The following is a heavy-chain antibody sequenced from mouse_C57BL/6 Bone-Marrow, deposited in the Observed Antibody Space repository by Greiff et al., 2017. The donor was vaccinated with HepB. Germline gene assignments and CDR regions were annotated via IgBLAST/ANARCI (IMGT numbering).Heavy chain of an antibody. CDR2: INPNNGGT. Sequence: EVHLVESGPELVKPGASVKMSCKASGYTFTDYNMHWVKQSHGKSLEWIGYINPNNGGTSYNQKFKGKATLTVNKSSSTAYMELRSLTSEDSAVYYCARSRLPYYFDYWGQGTTLTVSS. CDR3: ARSRLPYYFDY. D-gene: IGHD2-2*01. J-gene: IGHJ2*01. V-gene: IGHV1-22*01. CDR1: GYTFTDYN.